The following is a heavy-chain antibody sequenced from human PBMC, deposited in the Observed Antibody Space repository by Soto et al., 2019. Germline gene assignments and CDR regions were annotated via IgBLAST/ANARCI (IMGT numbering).Heavy chain of an antibody. J-gene: IGHJ4*02. CDR3: ARDFRDSCRGTSCIYFDY. Sequence: SVKVSCKASGFTFTSSAVQWVRQARGQRLEWIGWIVVGSGNTNYAQKFQDRVTLTTDTSTSTAYMDLRSLRSDDTAVYYCARDFRDSCRGTSCIYFDYWGQGTLVTVSS. CDR2: IVVGSGNT. V-gene: IGHV1-58*01. CDR1: GFTFTSSA. D-gene: IGHD2-2*01.